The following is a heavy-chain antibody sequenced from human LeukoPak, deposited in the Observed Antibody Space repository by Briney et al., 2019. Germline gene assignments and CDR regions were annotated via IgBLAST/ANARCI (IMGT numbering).Heavy chain of an antibody. Sequence: GASVKVSCKASGYTFTSYDINWVRQATGQGLEWMGWMNPNSGNTGYAQKFQGRVIMTRNTSISTAYMELSSLRSEDTAVYYCARGDILTGNHNDYWGQGTLVTVSS. CDR2: MNPNSGNT. CDR3: ARGDILTGNHNDY. J-gene: IGHJ4*02. D-gene: IGHD3-9*01. CDR1: GYTFTSYD. V-gene: IGHV1-8*01.